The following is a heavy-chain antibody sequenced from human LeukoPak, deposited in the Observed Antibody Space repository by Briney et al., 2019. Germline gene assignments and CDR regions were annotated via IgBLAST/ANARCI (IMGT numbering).Heavy chain of an antibody. D-gene: IGHD1-7*01. V-gene: IGHV3-30*02. J-gene: IGHJ4*02. CDR3: AKRGWHQLLGITGTTWLY. CDR2: IRYDGSNK. CDR1: GFTFSSYG. Sequence: GGSLRLSCAASGFTFSSYGMHWVRQAPGKGLEWVAFIRYDGSNKYYADSVKGRFTISRDNSKNTLYLQMNSLRAEDTAVYYCAKRGWHQLLGITGTTWLYWGQGTLVTVSS.